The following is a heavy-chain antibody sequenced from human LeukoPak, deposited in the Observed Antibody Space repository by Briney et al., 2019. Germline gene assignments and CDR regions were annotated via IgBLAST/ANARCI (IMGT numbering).Heavy chain of an antibody. D-gene: IGHD3-22*01. J-gene: IGHJ4*02. V-gene: IGHV4-59*02. CDR2: IDYCGTT. Sequence: SQTLSLTRTVSGGAVTGHYWSWIPQPPGKELECIGYIDYCGTTKYNPSLKSRLTFSADTSKNQFSLRLRSVTAADTAVYYCARVGDYYDSSGYYYSHDYWGQGTLVTVSA. CDR3: ARVGDYYDSSGYYYSHDY. CDR1: GGAVTGHY.